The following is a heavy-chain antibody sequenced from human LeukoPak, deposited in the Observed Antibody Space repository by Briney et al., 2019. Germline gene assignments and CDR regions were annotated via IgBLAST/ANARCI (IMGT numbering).Heavy chain of an antibody. J-gene: IGHJ6*03. V-gene: IGHV4-34*01. CDR1: GGSFSDYY. CDR2: INHSGST. Sequence: PSETLSLTCAVYGGSFSDYYWSWIRQPPGKGLEWIREINHSGSTNYNPSLKSRVTISVDTSKNQFSLKLSSVTAADTAVYYCARGNIVVVPAARYYYYYMDVWGKGTTVTVSS. CDR3: ARGNIVVVPAARYYYYYMDV. D-gene: IGHD2-2*01.